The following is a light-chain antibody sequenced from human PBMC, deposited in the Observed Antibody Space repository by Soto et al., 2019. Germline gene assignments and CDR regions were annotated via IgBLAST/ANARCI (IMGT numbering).Light chain of an antibody. Sequence: EIVLTQSPATLSLSPGDRASLSCRASQSVSSNKLACYQQKPGQAPRLLIYDAANRAAGIPARFSGSGSGTAFTLPISSLEPEDFAVYYCQQRSNWPRTFGQGTKVDIK. V-gene: IGKV3-11*01. CDR3: QQRSNWPRT. CDR2: DAA. CDR1: QSVSSN. J-gene: IGKJ1*01.